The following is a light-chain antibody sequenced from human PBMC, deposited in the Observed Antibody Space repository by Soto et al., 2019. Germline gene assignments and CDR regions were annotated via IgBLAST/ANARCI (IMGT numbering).Light chain of an antibody. Sequence: DIQMTQSPSTLSASVGDRVTITCRASQSISSYLNWYQQKPGKAPKLLMYAASSLQSGVPSRFSGSGSGTDFTLTISSLQPEDFETYYCQQSYTTHRTFGQGTKVNI. CDR3: QQSYTTHRT. V-gene: IGKV1-39*01. CDR2: AAS. CDR1: QSISSY. J-gene: IGKJ1*01.